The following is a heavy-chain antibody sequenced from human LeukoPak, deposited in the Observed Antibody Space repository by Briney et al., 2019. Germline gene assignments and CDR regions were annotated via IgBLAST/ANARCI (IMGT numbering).Heavy chain of an antibody. CDR1: GYTFTNYA. J-gene: IGHJ3*02. Sequence: ASVKVSCKASGYTFTNYAINWVRQAPGQGLEWMGWINPNSGGTNYAQKFQGRVTMTRDTSISTAYMELSRLRSDDTAVYYCARAMYYSSSGGTRGAFDIWGQGTMVTVSS. CDR2: INPNSGGT. CDR3: ARAMYYSSSGGTRGAFDI. V-gene: IGHV1-2*02. D-gene: IGHD6-13*01.